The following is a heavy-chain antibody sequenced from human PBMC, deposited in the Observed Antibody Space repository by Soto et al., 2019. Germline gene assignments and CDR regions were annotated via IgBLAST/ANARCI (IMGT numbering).Heavy chain of an antibody. V-gene: IGHV3-23*01. J-gene: IGHJ4*02. CDR1: GFTFSSYA. CDR3: AKDKSIVVVVAATLDY. Sequence: GESLKISCAASGFTFSSYAMSWVRQAPGKGLGWVSAISGSGGRTYYADSVKGRFTISRDNSKNTLYLQMNSLRAEDTAVYYCAKDKSIVVVVAATLDYWGQGTLVTVSS. D-gene: IGHD2-15*01. CDR2: ISGSGGRT.